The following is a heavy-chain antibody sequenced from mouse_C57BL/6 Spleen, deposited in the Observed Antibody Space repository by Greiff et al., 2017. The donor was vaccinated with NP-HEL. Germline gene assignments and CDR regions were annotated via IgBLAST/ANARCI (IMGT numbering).Heavy chain of an antibody. D-gene: IGHD3-1*01. V-gene: IGHV1-53*01. CDR2: INPSNGGT. Sequence: QVQLQQPGTELVKPGASVKLSCKASGYTFTSYWMHWVKQRPGQGLEWIGNINPSNGGTNYNEKFKSKATLTVDKSSSTAYMQLSSLTSEDSAVYYCARSGGTWSGWYFDVWGTGTTVTVSS. CDR1: GYTFTSYW. CDR3: ARSGGTWSGWYFDV. J-gene: IGHJ1*03.